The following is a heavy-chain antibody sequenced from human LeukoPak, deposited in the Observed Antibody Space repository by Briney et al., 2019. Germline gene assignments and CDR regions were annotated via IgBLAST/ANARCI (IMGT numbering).Heavy chain of an antibody. J-gene: IGHJ6*02. Sequence: GGSLRLSSAASGFTFSSYSMNWVRQAPGKGLEWVSYISSSSSTIYYADSVKGRFTISRDNAKNSLYLQMNSLRAEDTAVYYCARGEYYDILTGLYYYYYGMDVWGQGTTVTVSS. CDR3: ARGEYYDILTGLYYYYYGMDV. V-gene: IGHV3-48*01. D-gene: IGHD3-9*01. CDR1: GFTFSSYS. CDR2: ISSSSSTI.